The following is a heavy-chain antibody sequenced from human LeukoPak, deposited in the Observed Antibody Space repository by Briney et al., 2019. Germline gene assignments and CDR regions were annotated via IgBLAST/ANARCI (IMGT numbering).Heavy chain of an antibody. J-gene: IGHJ4*02. D-gene: IGHD6-13*01. CDR1: GGSFSNYY. CDR3: ARGRRPIAG. V-gene: IGHV4-34*01. CDR2: INHSGST. Sequence: PSETLSLTCAVYGGSFSNYYWSWIRQSPGKGLDWIGEINHSGSTNYNPPLKSRVTISVDTSKNQFSLKLSSVTAADTAVYYCARGRRPIAGWGQGTLVTVSS.